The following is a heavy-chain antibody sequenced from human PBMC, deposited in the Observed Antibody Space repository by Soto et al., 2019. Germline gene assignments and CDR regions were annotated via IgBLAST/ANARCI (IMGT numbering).Heavy chain of an antibody. CDR2: ISGRGGST. D-gene: IGHD6-19*01. J-gene: IGHJ6*02. CDR1: GFTFSSYA. V-gene: IGHV3-23*01. Sequence: GGSLRLSCAASGFTFSSYAMSWVRQAPGKGLEWVSAISGRGGSTYYADSVKGRFTISRDNSKNTLYLQMNSLRAEDTAVYYCAKNTVAGPYYYYGMDVWGQGTTVTVSS. CDR3: AKNTVAGPYYYYGMDV.